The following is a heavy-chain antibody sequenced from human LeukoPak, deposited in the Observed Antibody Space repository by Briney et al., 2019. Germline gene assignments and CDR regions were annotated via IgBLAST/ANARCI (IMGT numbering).Heavy chain of an antibody. J-gene: IGHJ4*02. Sequence: GGSLRLSCAASGFAFSSYWMHWVRQVPAKGLVWVSRINSDGTSTMFADSVKGRFTISRDNAKNTLYLQMNSLRADDTAVYYCATAQRYTSFSSDFDYWGQGTLVTVSS. V-gene: IGHV3-74*03. CDR1: GFAFSSYW. CDR3: ATAQRYTSFSSDFDY. D-gene: IGHD2/OR15-2a*01. CDR2: INSDGTST.